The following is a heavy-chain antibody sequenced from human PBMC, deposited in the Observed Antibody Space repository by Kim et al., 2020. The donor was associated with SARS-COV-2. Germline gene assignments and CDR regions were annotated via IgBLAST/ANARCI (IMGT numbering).Heavy chain of an antibody. V-gene: IGHV4-39*01. Sequence: TYYSPSLKSRVTISVDTSKNQFSVKLSSVAAADTAVYYCARQDTAMVTGYWGQGTLVTVSS. CDR2: T. J-gene: IGHJ4*02. D-gene: IGHD5-18*01. CDR3: ARQDTAMVTGY.